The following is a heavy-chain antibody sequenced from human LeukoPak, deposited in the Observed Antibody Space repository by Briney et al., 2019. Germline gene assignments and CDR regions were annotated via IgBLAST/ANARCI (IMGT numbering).Heavy chain of an antibody. D-gene: IGHD3-22*01. CDR3: AKDMEYYYDSSDYSPYYSYYMDV. CDR2: ISGRGANT. J-gene: IGHJ6*03. CDR1: GFTFSSHA. Sequence: GGSLRLSCAASGFTFSSHAMSWVRQAPGKGLAWVSAISGRGANTYYADSVKGRFTISRDNSKNTLYLQMNSLRAEDTAIYYCAKDMEYYYDSSDYSPYYSYYMDVWGKGTTVTVSS. V-gene: IGHV3-23*01.